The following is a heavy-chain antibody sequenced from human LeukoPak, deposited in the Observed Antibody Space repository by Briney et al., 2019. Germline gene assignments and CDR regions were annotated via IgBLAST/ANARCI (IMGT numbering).Heavy chain of an antibody. J-gene: IGHJ5*02. V-gene: IGHV4-39*07. CDR3: ARGWTSWFDP. D-gene: IGHD3/OR15-3a*01. CDR2: INHSGST. Sequence: SETLSLTCTVSGGSISSGSYYWSWIRQPPGKGLEWIGEINHSGSTNYNPSLKSRVTISVDTSKNQFSLKLSSVTAADTAVYYCARGWTSWFDPWGQGTLVTVSS. CDR1: GGSISSGSYY.